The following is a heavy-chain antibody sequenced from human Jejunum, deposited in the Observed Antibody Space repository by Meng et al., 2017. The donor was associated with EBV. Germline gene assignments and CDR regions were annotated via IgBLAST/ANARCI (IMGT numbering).Heavy chain of an antibody. V-gene: IGHV1-3*03. J-gene: IGHJ4*02. D-gene: IGHD2-15*01. CDR2: IHTDNGGT. CDR3: VKKGTRLTTHGYHFDY. CDR1: GSTFNSYA. Sequence: HVGVVQAAGESTAPGASVKVSCKASGSTFNSYAIQWVRQAPGQRLEWMGWIHTDNGGTKYSQEFQDRVTITRDTSASTAYMEISSLRSEDTAVYYCVKKGTRLTTHGYHFDYWGQGTLVTVSS.